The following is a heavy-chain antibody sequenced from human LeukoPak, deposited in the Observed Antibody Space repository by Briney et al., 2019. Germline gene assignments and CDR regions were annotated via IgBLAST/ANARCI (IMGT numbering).Heavy chain of an antibody. CDR3: ARGAYSSGWAYFDH. CDR1: GFTFSTYG. V-gene: IGHV3-23*01. J-gene: IGHJ4*02. CDR2: NSGGSS. D-gene: IGHD6-19*01. Sequence: PGGSLRLSCAASGFTFSTYGVYWVRQAPGKGLEWVSSNSGGSSYYADSVKGRFTISRDNSKNSLYLHMDSLRAEDTAVYYCARGAYSSGWAYFDHWGQGTLVTVSS.